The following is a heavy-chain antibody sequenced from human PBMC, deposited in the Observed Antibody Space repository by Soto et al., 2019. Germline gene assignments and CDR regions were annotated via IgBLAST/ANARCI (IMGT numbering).Heavy chain of an antibody. CDR3: ARGDGSSGRAGTFHP. J-gene: IGHJ1*01. V-gene: IGHV3-30-3*01. Sequence: QVQLVESGGGVVQPGRSLRLSCAASGFTFSSYVMHWVRQGPGGGLEWVAGISNDGNSQHYSDSVKGRLTISRDNSKNTVDLHMNSLRDEDTAVYYCARGDGSSGRAGTFHPWGQGTLVTVSS. CDR1: GFTFSSYV. D-gene: IGHD3-22*01. CDR2: ISNDGNSQ.